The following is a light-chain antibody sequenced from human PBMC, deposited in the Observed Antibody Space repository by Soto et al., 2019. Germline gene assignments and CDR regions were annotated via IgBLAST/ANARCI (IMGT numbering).Light chain of an antibody. J-gene: IGLJ1*01. V-gene: IGLV2-14*01. CDR1: SSDVGGYNN. CDR3: SSYPSSSTEV. CDR2: DVS. Sequence: QSVLTQPASVSGSPGQSITISCTGTSSDVGGYNNVSWYQQHPGKAPKLMIYDVSNRPSGVSNRFSGSKSGNTASLTISGLQAEDEADYYCSSYPSSSTEVFGTGTKVTVL.